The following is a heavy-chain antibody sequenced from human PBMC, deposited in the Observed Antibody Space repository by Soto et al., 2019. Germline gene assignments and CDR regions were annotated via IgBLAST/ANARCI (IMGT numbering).Heavy chain of an antibody. CDR1: GYSFTSYW. J-gene: IGHJ6*02. V-gene: IGHV5-51*01. CDR2: IYPGDSDT. D-gene: IGHD3-22*01. CDR3: AREQYYYDSRVYYYGMDV. Sequence: GESLKISCKGSGYSFTSYWIGWVRQMPGKGLGWMGIIYPGDSDTRYSPSFQGQVTISADKSISTAYLQWSSLKASDTAMYYCAREQYYYDSRVYYYGMDVWGQGXTVTVYS.